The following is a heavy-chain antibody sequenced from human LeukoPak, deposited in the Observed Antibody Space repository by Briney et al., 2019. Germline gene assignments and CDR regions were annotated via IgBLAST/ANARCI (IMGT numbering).Heavy chain of an antibody. J-gene: IGHJ4*02. CDR2: IYSGGST. CDR1: GFTVSSNY. CDR3: AKDRETTASGTFDY. V-gene: IGHV3-53*05. Sequence: PGGSLRLSCAASGFTVSSNYMSWVRQAPGKGLEWVSVIYSGGSTYYADSVKGRFTISRDNSNNTLYLQMNSLRAEDTGVYYCAKDRETTASGTFDYWGQGTLVTVSS. D-gene: IGHD6-13*01.